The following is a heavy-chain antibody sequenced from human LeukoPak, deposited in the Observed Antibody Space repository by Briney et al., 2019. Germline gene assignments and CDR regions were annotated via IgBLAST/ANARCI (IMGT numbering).Heavy chain of an antibody. CDR3: AKRENHDFDY. D-gene: IGHD1-14*01. J-gene: IGHJ4*02. V-gene: IGHV3-11*03. CDR1: GFTFSDYY. CDR2: ISTSNGDT. Sequence: GGSLRLSCAASGFTFSDYYMSWIRQAPGKGLEWVSYISTSNGDTNYADSVKGRFTISRDNAKNSLYLQMNSLRAEDTAVYYCAKRENHDFDYWGQGTLVTVSS.